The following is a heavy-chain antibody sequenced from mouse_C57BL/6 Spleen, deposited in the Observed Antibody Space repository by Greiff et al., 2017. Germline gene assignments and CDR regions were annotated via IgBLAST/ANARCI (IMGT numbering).Heavy chain of an antibody. D-gene: IGHD1-1*01. CDR2: IDPEAGET. V-gene: IGHV14-2*01. J-gene: IGHJ2*01. CDR3: ARGYYGSSGDYFDY. Sequence: VQLKESGAELVKPGASVKLSCTASGFNIKDYYMHWVKQRTEQGLEWIGRIDPEAGETKYAPKFQGKATITADTSSNTAYLQRSSLTSEDTAVYYCARGYYGSSGDYFDYWGQGTTLTVSS. CDR1: GFNIKDYY.